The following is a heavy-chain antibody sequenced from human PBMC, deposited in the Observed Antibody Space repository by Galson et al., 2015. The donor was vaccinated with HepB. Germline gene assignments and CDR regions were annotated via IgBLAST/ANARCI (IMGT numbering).Heavy chain of an antibody. CDR1: GFIFSTYA. J-gene: IGHJ4*02. Sequence: SLRLSCAASGFIFSTYAMHWVRQVPGKGLEWVAVISYDGNNKFYADSLKGRFTLSRDISKNMLYLQMNGLRAEDTAVYYCARPRDSGGSSGWFFDYWGQGTLVTVSS. CDR2: ISYDGNNK. CDR3: ARPRDSGGSSGWFFDY. D-gene: IGHD3-22*01. V-gene: IGHV3-30*03.